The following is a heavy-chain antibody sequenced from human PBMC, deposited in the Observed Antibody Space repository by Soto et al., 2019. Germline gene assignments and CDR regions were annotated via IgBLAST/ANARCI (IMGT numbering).Heavy chain of an antibody. V-gene: IGHV3-48*01. Sequence: GGSLRLSCAASGFTFSSYSMNWVRQAPGKGLEWVSYISSSSSTIYYADSVKGRFTISRDNAKNSLYLQMNSLRAEDTAVYYCARDRLERYFDWLLSSLDAFDIWGQGTMVTVSS. CDR1: GFTFSSYS. CDR2: ISSSSSTI. CDR3: ARDRLERYFDWLLSSLDAFDI. D-gene: IGHD3-9*01. J-gene: IGHJ3*02.